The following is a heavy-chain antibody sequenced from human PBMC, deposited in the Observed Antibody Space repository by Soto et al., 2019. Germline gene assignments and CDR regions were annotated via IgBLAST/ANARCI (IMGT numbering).Heavy chain of an antibody. J-gene: IGHJ5*02. V-gene: IGHV3-23*01. CDR3: ATQVPYPNIPKGWFAP. Sequence: EVQFLESGGGLVQPGGSLRLSCAASGFTFSSYAMSWVRQAPGKGLEWVSAISDSAGSTYYADSVRGRFTISRDNSKNTLYLQMDSLRVEDTAVYYCATQVPYPNIPKGWFAPWGQGTLVTVSS. D-gene: IGHD2-21*01. CDR2: ISDSAGST. CDR1: GFTFSSYA.